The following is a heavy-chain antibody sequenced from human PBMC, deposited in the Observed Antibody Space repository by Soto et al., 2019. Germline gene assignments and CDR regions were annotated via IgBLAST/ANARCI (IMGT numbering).Heavy chain of an antibody. CDR2: ISGSGGST. V-gene: IGHV3-23*01. Sequence: GGSLRLSCAASGFTFSSYAMSWVRQAPGKGLEWVSAISGSGGSTYYADSVKGRFTISRDNSKNTLYLQMNSLRAEDTAVYYCAKGSSWYGYYYYGMDVWGQGTTVTVSS. CDR3: AKGSSWYGYYYYGMDV. CDR1: GFTFSSYA. D-gene: IGHD6-13*01. J-gene: IGHJ6*02.